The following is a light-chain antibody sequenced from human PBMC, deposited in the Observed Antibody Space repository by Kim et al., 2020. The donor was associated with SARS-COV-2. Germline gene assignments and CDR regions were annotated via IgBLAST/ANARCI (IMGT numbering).Light chain of an antibody. CDR1: QSVGSSY. J-gene: IGKJ2*03. Sequence: EIVLTQSPGTPSLSPGERATLSCRASQSVGSSYLAWFQQKPGQAPRLLIYGASIRATGIPDRFSGSGSGTDFTLTISRLEPEDFVVYYCQQYGSSPYSFGQGTKLEI. CDR3: QQYGSSPYS. V-gene: IGKV3-20*01. CDR2: GAS.